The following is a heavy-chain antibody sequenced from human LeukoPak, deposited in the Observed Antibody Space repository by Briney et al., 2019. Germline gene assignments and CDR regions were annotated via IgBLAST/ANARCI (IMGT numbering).Heavy chain of an antibody. CDR2: ISSSGSAI. J-gene: IGHJ4*02. CDR1: GFPLSSYS. Sequence: PGGSLRLSCAASGFPLSSYSINWVRQAPGKGLEWVSYISSSGSAIYYVDSVKGRFTVSRDNAKNSLSLQMNSPRAEDTAVYYCVRASGVSVPAGYWGQGTLVTVSS. CDR3: VRASGVSVPAGY. V-gene: IGHV3-48*01. D-gene: IGHD2-8*01.